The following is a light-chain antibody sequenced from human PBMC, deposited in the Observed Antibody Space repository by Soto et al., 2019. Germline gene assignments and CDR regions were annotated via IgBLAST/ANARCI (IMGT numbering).Light chain of an antibody. V-gene: IGKV3-11*01. Sequence: IVLTQSPATLSLWPGETAVLSCRASQTVNTYLSWYQQRPGQAPRLLIYDASKRVPGIPARFSGSGSGTDFTLTLSSLEPEDFALYYCQQRGTSITFGQGTRLEIE. CDR2: DAS. CDR3: QQRGTSIT. J-gene: IGKJ5*01. CDR1: QTVNTY.